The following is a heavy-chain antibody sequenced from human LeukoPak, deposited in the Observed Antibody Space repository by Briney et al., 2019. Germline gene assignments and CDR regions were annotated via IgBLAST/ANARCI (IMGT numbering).Heavy chain of an antibody. D-gene: IGHD2-15*01. CDR2: ISGDGGST. CDR3: AKDSPRPYCSGGSCYYYYYYGMDV. J-gene: IGHJ6*02. V-gene: IGHV3-43*02. Sequence: GGSLRLSCAASGFTFDDYAMHWVRQAPGKGLEWVSLISGDGGSTYYADSVKGRFTISRDNSKSSLYLQMNSLRTEDTALYYCAKDSPRPYCSGGSCYYYYYYGMDVWGQGTTVTVSS. CDR1: GFTFDDYA.